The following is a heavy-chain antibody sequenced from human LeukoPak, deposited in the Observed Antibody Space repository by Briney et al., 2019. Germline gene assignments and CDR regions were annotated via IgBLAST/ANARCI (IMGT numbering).Heavy chain of an antibody. CDR2: IYYSGST. D-gene: IGHD6-13*01. V-gene: IGHV4-39*07. J-gene: IGHJ4*02. CDR3: ARSSWAPKGVY. Sequence: PSETLSLTCTVSGGSISSSSYYWGWIRQPPGKGLEWIGSIYYSGSTYYNPSLKSRVTISVDTSKNQFSLKLSSVTAADTAVYYCARSSWAPKGVYWGQGTLVTVSS. CDR1: GGSISSSSYY.